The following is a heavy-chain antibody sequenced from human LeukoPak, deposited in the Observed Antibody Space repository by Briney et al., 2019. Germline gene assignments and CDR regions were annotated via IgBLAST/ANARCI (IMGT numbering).Heavy chain of an antibody. CDR2: IWYDGSNK. CDR1: GFTFSNYG. D-gene: IGHD5-24*01. Sequence: GGSLRLSCAASGFTFSNYGMHWVRQAPGKGLKWAAVIWYDGSNKYYADSVKGRFTISRDNSKNTLYLQMNSLRAEDTAVYYCAREMATTDAFDIWGQGTMVTVSS. V-gene: IGHV3-33*01. J-gene: IGHJ3*02. CDR3: AREMATTDAFDI.